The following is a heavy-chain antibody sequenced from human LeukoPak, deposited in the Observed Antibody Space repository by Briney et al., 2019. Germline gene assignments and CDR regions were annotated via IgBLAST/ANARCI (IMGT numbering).Heavy chain of an antibody. Sequence: GESLKISCKGSGYSFTSYCIGWVRQMPGKGLECMGIIYPGDSDTRYRPSFQGQVTISADKSISTAYLQWSSLKAPDTAMYYCARLHSFSWGYFDYWGQGTLVTVSS. J-gene: IGHJ4*02. D-gene: IGHD6-6*01. CDR1: GYSFTSYC. CDR2: IYPGDSDT. CDR3: ARLHSFSWGYFDY. V-gene: IGHV5-51*01.